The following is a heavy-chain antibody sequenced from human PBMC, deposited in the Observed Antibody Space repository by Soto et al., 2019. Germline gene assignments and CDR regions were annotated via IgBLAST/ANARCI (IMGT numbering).Heavy chain of an antibody. Sequence: QVQLVQSGAEVKKPGSSVKFSCKASGGTFSTYGINWVRLAPGQGLEWMGWIIPKFGTTKNAQKFQGRVTLTADESTNTAYMELKYLRSEDTAVYFCAREVDPYYGGNSLTLDYWGQGTLVTVSS. CDR2: IIPKFGTT. V-gene: IGHV1-69*13. D-gene: IGHD4-17*01. CDR3: AREVDPYYGGNSLTLDY. J-gene: IGHJ4*02. CDR1: GGTFSTYG.